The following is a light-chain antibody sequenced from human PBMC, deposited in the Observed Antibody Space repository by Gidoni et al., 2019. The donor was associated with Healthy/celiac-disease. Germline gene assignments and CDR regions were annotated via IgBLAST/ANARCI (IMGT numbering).Light chain of an antibody. CDR3: QQRSNWPIT. Sequence: EMVLTQSPATLSLSPGERATLSCRASQSVSSYLAWYQQKPGQAHRLLIYDASNRAPGIPARFSGSGSGTDFTLTISSLEPEDFAVYYWQQRSNWPITFGQGTRLEIK. CDR1: QSVSSY. V-gene: IGKV3-11*01. CDR2: DAS. J-gene: IGKJ5*01.